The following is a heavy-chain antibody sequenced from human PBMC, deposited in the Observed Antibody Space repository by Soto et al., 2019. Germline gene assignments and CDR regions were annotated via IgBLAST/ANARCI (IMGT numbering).Heavy chain of an antibody. CDR3: ARVYWDPIVGATRDDF. J-gene: IGHJ4*02. CDR2: ISGSGGST. Sequence: PGGSLRLSCAASGFTFSSYSMNWVRQAPGKGLEWVSAISGSGGSTYYADSVKGRFTISRDNSKNTLYLQMNSLRAEDTAVYYCARVYWDPIVGATRDDFWGQGTLVTVSS. V-gene: IGHV3-23*01. CDR1: GFTFSSYS. D-gene: IGHD1-26*01.